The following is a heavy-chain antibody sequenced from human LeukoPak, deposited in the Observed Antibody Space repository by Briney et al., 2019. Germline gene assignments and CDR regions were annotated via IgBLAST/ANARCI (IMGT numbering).Heavy chain of an antibody. CDR1: GGSISSSSYY. V-gene: IGHV4-39*07. J-gene: IGHJ3*02. CDR2: IYYSGST. D-gene: IGHD1-26*01. Sequence: PSETLSLTCTVSGGSISSSSYYWGWIRQPPGKGLEWIGSIYYSGSTYYNPSLKSRVTISVDTSKNQFSLKLSSVTAADTAVYYCARDGSKGELLGAFDIWGQGTMVTVSS. CDR3: ARDGSKGELLGAFDI.